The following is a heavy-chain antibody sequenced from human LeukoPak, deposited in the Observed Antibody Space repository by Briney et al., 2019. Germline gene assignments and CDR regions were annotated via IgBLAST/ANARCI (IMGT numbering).Heavy chain of an antibody. CDR2: IDTSGST. CDR1: GGSINSGTYY. CDR3: ARGSGYYYYYYMDV. Sequence: SQTLSLTCTVSGGSINSGTYYWNWIRQPAGKGLEWLGRIDTSGSTNYNPSLKSRVTMSVDTSKNQFSLKLSSVTAADTAVYYCARGSGYYYYYYMDVWGKGTTVTISS. J-gene: IGHJ6*03. V-gene: IGHV4-61*02. D-gene: IGHD3-10*01.